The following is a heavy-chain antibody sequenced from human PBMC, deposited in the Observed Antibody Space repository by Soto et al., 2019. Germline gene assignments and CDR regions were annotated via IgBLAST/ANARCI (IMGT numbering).Heavy chain of an antibody. CDR2: SRADNSHP. CDR1: GYRFTEFG. CDR3: ARAADRFDVVWGRNDALDI. D-gene: IGHD3-16*01. V-gene: IGHV1-18*01. Sequence: QVKLLQSGPEVKKPGASVKVSCRAFGYRFTEFGISWVRQAPGQGLEWVGWSRADNSHPNYAKSLQGRVNVTTDTSSNTAYMELTSLTSADTAVYYCARAADRFDVVWGRNDALDIWGQGTLVFVSS. J-gene: IGHJ3*02.